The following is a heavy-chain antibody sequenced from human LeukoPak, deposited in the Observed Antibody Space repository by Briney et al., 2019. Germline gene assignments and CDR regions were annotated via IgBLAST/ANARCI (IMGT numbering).Heavy chain of an antibody. D-gene: IGHD6-19*01. V-gene: IGHV4-59*01. J-gene: IGHJ4*02. CDR2: IYYSGST. CDR1: GGSISSYY. CDR3: ARHYSSDPFDY. Sequence: PSETLSLTCTVSGGSISSYYWSWIRQPPGKGLEWIGYIYYSGSTNYNPSLRSRVTISVDTSKSQFSLKLSSVTAADTAVYYCARHYSSDPFDYWGQGTLVTVSS.